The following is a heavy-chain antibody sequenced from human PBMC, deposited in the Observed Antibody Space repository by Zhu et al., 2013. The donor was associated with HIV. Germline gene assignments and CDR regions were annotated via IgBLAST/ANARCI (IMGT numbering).Heavy chain of an antibody. D-gene: IGHD1-26*01. V-gene: IGHV1-18*01. CDR1: GFTFSSYG. CDR3: ARGVLAIMLSFEVLLDY. Sequence: QVQLVQSGAGVKKPGASVKVSCKASGFTFSSYGIYWLRQAPGQGLEWLGWVSAYNGNTNYAENVQDRITMTTDTSTTTAYMELRNLKSDDTALYFCARGVLAIMLSFEVLLDYWGQGTLITVSS. CDR2: VSAYNGNT. J-gene: IGHJ4*02.